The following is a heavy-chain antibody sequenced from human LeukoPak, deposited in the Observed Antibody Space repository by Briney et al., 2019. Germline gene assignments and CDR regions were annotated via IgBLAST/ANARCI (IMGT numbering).Heavy chain of an antibody. CDR3: ASSSIVVVPAAMLVGGYYYGMDV. CDR2: ISAYNGNT. CDR1: GYTFTSYG. J-gene: IGHJ6*02. V-gene: IGHV1-18*01. Sequence: SVKVSCKASGYTFTSYGISWVRQAPGQGLEWMGWISAYNGNTNYAQKLQGRVTMTTDTSTSTAYMELRSLRSDDTAVYYCASSSIVVVPAAMLVGGYYYGMDVWGQGNTVTVSS. D-gene: IGHD2-2*01.